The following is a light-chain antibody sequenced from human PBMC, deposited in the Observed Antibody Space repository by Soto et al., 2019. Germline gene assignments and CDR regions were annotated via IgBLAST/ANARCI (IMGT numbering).Light chain of an antibody. CDR1: QSLVYIDGNTY. V-gene: IGKV2-24*01. J-gene: IGKJ1*01. CDR3: MQLAHCPWT. CDR2: QVS. Sequence: VLTPPPLSSPVTLGQPASISCRSSQSLVYIDGNTYLSWLQQRPGQPPRLRIYQVSNRFSGVPDRCSGSGAGTDFTLKISRVEAEDVGVYSCMQLAHCPWTFGHGKKLEIK.